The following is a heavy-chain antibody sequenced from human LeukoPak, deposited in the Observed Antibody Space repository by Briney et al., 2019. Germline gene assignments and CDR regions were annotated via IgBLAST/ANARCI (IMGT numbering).Heavy chain of an antibody. CDR1: GCTFSSYW. CDR3: ARDRGYFDN. V-gene: IGHV3-7*01. J-gene: IGHJ4*02. Sequence: PGGSLRLSCAASGCTFSSYWMSWVRRAPGKGLEWVANIKEDGSEKYYVDSVKGRFTISRDNAKNSLYLQMNSLRAEDTAMYYCARDRGYFDNWGQGTLVTVSS. CDR2: IKEDGSEK.